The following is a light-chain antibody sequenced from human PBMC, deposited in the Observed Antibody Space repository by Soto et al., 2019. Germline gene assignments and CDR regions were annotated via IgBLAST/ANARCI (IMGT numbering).Light chain of an antibody. Sequence: EIVMTQSPATLSVSPGERATLSCRASQSISSNLAWYQQKPGQAPRLLIYGASTRATGIPARFSGSGSRTDFTLTISSLQSEDFAVYYCQHYTNWPPWTFGQGTKVEIK. CDR2: GAS. J-gene: IGKJ1*01. CDR1: QSISSN. V-gene: IGKV3-15*01. CDR3: QHYTNWPPWT.